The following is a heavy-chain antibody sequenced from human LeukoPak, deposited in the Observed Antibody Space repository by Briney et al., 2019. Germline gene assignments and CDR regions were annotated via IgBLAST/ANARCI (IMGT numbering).Heavy chain of an antibody. CDR1: GYSFTSYG. D-gene: IGHD2-2*02. CDR2: ISAYNGNT. V-gene: IGHV1-18*01. CDR3: ARDYCSRTSCYSNFDYYGMDV. Sequence: ASVKVSCKASGYSFTSYGISWVREAPGQGLEWMGWISAYNGNTNYAQKLQGRVTMTTDTSTSTAYMELRSLRSDDTAVYYSARDYCSRTSCYSNFDYYGMDVWGQGTRSPSP. J-gene: IGHJ6*02.